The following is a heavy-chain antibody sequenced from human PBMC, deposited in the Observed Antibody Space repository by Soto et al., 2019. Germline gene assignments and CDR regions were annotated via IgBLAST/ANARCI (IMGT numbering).Heavy chain of an antibody. J-gene: IGHJ4*02. Sequence: SETLSLTCAVYGGSFSGYYWSWIRKPPGKGLGWSGEINHSGSTNYNPSLKSRGTISVDTSKNQCSLKLSSVTAADTAVYYCARGPKYRSSWYRGCGCVCYFDYWRKGPLVTVPS. CDR1: GGSFSGYY. D-gene: IGHD6-13*01. CDR2: INHSGST. V-gene: IGHV4-34*01. CDR3: ARGPKYRSSWYRGCGCVCYFDY.